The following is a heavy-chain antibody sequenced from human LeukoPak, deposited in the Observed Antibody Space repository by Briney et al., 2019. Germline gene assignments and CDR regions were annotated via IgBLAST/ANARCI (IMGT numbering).Heavy chain of an antibody. V-gene: IGHV3-15*01. CDR2: IKSKTDGRTT. CDR1: GFTFSSYD. D-gene: IGHD2-15*01. Sequence: SGGSLRLSCAASGFTFSSYDMSWVRQAPGKGLEWVGRIKSKTDGRTTDYAAPVKGRFTISRDDSKKTLQLQMNRLKAKGTHVYYCTTEGTDRYCSGGSCYLAIYWGQGTLVTVSS. CDR3: TTEGTDRYCSGGSCYLAIY. J-gene: IGHJ4*02.